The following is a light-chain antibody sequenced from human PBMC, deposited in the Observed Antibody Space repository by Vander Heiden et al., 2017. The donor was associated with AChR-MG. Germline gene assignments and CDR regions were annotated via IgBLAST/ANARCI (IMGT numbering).Light chain of an antibody. CDR2: GAS. J-gene: IGKJ1*01. Sequence: DIQMTQSPSPLSASIGDRVTITCRASQDITIYLAWYQQKPGKVPELLIYGASTLQSGVPSRFNGSGSGTDFTLTISSLHPEDVATYYCQNYNIDWTFGQGTKVEIK. CDR1: QDITIY. V-gene: IGKV1-27*01. CDR3: QNYNIDWT.